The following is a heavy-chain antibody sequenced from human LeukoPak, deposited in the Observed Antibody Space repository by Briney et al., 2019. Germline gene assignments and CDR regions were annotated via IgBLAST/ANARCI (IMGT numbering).Heavy chain of an antibody. Sequence: ASVKVSCKASGYTFTSYGISWVRQAPGQGLEWMGWISAYNGNTNYAQKLQGRVTMTTDTSTSTAYMELRSLRSDDTAVYYCAREAPMGSWYQLPFYYYYYMDVWGKGTTVTVSS. D-gene: IGHD2-2*01. CDR1: GYTFTSYG. V-gene: IGHV1-18*01. CDR3: AREAPMGSWYQLPFYYYYYMDV. J-gene: IGHJ6*03. CDR2: ISAYNGNT.